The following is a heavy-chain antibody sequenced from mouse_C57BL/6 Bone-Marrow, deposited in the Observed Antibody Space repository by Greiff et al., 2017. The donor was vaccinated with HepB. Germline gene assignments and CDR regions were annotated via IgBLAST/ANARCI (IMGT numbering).Heavy chain of an antibody. CDR2: IWSDGST. CDR3: ARHIHSDLWYFDV. CDR1: GFSLTSYG. Sequence: VKLVESGPGLVAPSQSLSITCTVSGFSLTSYGVHWVRQPPGKGLEWLVVIWSDGSTTYNSALKSRLSISKDNSKSHVFLTMNSLQTDDTAMYYGARHIHSDLWYFDVWGTGTTVTVSS. D-gene: IGHD6-1*01. V-gene: IGHV2-6-1*01. J-gene: IGHJ1*03.